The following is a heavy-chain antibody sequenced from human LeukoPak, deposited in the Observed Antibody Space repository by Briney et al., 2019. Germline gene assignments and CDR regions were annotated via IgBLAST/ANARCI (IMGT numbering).Heavy chain of an antibody. J-gene: IGHJ4*02. CDR3: ARQIGYSSRGLDY. CDR1: GVSISPYY. CDR2: VYYTGST. Sequence: SETLSLTCAVSGVSISPYYWSWIRQPPGKGLEWIGNVYYTGSTYYNPSLKSRVTISVETSKNQFSLKLSSVTAADTAVYYRARQIGYSSRGLDYWGQGTLVTVSS. V-gene: IGHV4-59*08. D-gene: IGHD6-13*01.